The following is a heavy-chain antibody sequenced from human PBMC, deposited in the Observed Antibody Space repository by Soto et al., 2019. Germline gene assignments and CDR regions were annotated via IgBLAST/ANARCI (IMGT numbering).Heavy chain of an antibody. D-gene: IGHD2-2*02. CDR2: IWYDGSDK. V-gene: IGHV3-33*01. CDR3: VRGSSCTTTTCYNLAGFAP. Sequence: GGSLRLSCVTSGFTFSGFVMQWVRQAPGKGLEWVAVIWYDGSDKYYADSVKGRFTISRDDSKNTLYLEMNSLRAEDTAVYYCVRGSSCTTTTCYNLAGFAPWGQGT. CDR1: GFTFSGFV. J-gene: IGHJ5*02.